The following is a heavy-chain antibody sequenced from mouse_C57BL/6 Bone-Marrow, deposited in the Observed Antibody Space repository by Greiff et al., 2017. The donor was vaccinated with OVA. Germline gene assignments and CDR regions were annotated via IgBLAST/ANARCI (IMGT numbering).Heavy chain of an antibody. J-gene: IGHJ1*03. V-gene: IGHV14-4*01. CDR1: GFNIKDDY. D-gene: IGHD3-3*01. Sequence: EVQLQQSGAELVRPGASVKLSCTASGFNIKDDYMHWVKQRPEQGLEWIGWIDPENGDTEYASKFQGKATITADTSSNTAYLQLSSLTSEDTAVYYCTRGWDWYFDVWGTGTTVTVSS. CDR2: IDPENGDT. CDR3: TRGWDWYFDV.